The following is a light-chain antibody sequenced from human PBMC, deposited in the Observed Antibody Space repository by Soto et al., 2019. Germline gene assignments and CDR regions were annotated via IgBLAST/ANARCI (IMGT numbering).Light chain of an antibody. V-gene: IGKV3-20*01. CDR3: HQYGLLPRHP. J-gene: IGKJ2*01. CDR1: QSVNSNY. CDR2: GAS. Sequence: EIVLTQSPGTLSLSPGEAAILSCRASQSVNSNYLAWYQQKPGQAPRLLIYGASSRATRVPNRFSGSGSGTDFTLTIGSLEPEDFAVYYCHQYGLLPRHPFGQGTKLEIK.